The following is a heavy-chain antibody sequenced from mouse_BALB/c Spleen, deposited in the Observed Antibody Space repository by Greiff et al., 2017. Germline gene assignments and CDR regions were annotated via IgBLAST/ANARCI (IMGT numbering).Heavy chain of an antibody. J-gene: IGHJ4*01. CDR3: ARSDYRYDTLYYYAMDY. CDR1: GYAFTNYL. CDR2: INPGSGGT. D-gene: IGHD2-14*01. V-gene: IGHV1-54*01. Sequence: VQGVESGAELVRPGTSVKVSCKASGYAFTNYLIEWVKQRPGQGLEWIGVINPGSGGTNYNEKFKGKATLTADKSSSTAYMQLSSLTSDDSAVYFCARSDYRYDTLYYYAMDYWGQGTSVTVSS.